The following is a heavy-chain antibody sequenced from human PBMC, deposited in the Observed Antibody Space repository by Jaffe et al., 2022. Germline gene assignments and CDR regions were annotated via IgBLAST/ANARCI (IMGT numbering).Heavy chain of an antibody. J-gene: IGHJ4*02. CDR1: GGSISSYY. CDR2: IYYSGST. V-gene: IGHV4-59*01. D-gene: IGHD6-13*01. CDR3: ARASGPAAGTLYY. Sequence: QVQLQESGPGLVKPSETLSLTCTVSGGSISSYYWSWIRQPPGKGLEWIGYIYYSGSTNYNPSLKSRVTISVDTSKNQFSLKLSSVTAADTAVYYCARASGPAAGTLYYWGQGTLVTVSS.